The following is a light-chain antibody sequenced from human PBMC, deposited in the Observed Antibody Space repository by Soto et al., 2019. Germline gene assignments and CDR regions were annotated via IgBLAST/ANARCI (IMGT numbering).Light chain of an antibody. V-gene: IGKV1-27*01. J-gene: IGKJ4*01. CDR2: AAS. CDR3: QKYNSAPLT. Sequence: DIQMTQSPSSLSGSVGDRVTITCRASQDISNFLAWYQQKPGKVPKLLIYAASTLQSGVPSRFSGSGSGTDFTLTINSLQPEDVATYSCQKYNSAPLTFGGGTKVEIK. CDR1: QDISNF.